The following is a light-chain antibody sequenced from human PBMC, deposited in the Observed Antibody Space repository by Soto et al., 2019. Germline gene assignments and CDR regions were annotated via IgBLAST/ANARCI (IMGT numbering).Light chain of an antibody. CDR3: QQSYSIPYT. Sequence: DIQMTQSPSSLSASVGDRVTITCRASQSISSHLNWYQQKPGKAPKLLIYLASSLQSGVPSRFSGSGSETDFTLTISSLQPEDFATYYCQQSYSIPYTFGQGTKLEIK. CDR1: QSISSH. V-gene: IGKV1-39*01. CDR2: LAS. J-gene: IGKJ2*01.